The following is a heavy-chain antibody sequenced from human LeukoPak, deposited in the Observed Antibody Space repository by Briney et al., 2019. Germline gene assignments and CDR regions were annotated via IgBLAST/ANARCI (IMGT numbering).Heavy chain of an antibody. CDR2: SSGSGGGT. D-gene: IGHD5-12*01. J-gene: IGHJ5*02. CDR1: GFTFSTFA. CDR3: AKAFSAYENWPPNWFDP. V-gene: IGHV3-23*01. Sequence: PGGSLRLSCAASGFTFSTFAMSWVRQAPGKGLEWVSASSGSGGGTYYADSVKGRLTISRDNSKNTLYLQMSSLRAEDTAVYYCAKAFSAYENWPPNWFDPWGQGTLVTVSS.